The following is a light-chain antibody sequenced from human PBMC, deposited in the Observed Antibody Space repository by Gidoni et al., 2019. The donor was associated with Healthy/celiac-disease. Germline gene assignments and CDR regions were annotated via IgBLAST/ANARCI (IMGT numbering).Light chain of an antibody. CDR1: QSVSSY. CDR3: QQRSNWPPGRT. Sequence: ELVLTQSPATLSLSPGERATLSCRASQSVSSYLAWYQQKPGQAPRLLIYDASNRATGIPARFSGSGSGTDFNLTISSLEPEDFEVYYCQQRSNWPPGRTFGQGTKVEIK. CDR2: DAS. V-gene: IGKV3-11*01. J-gene: IGKJ1*01.